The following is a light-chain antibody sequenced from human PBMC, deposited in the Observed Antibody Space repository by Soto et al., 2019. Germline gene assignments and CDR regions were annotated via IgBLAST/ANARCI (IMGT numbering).Light chain of an antibody. CDR3: QQSYGTPLT. J-gene: IGKJ4*01. CDR2: AAS. Sequence: DIEMTQSPYSPSASVGDRVTITCRASQSISNYLNWYQHKPGKVPKLLIYAASSLQSGVPTRFSGSGSGTDFTLTISSLQPEDFATYYCQQSYGTPLTFGGGTKVEIK. CDR1: QSISNY. V-gene: IGKV1-39*01.